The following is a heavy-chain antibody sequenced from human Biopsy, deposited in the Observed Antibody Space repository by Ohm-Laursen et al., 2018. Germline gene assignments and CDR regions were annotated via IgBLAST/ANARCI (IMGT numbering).Heavy chain of an antibody. J-gene: IGHJ1*01. Sequence: SVKVSCKASGDTFTKYGIFWVRQAPGQGLEWMGRIIPIVDIVNYAQRFQGRVTMTADKSTSTAYLDLSSLISEDTAVYYCATKLTGYFHHWGQGILVIVSS. V-gene: IGHV1-69*04. CDR3: ATKLTGYFHH. D-gene: IGHD3-9*01. CDR1: GDTFTKYG. CDR2: IIPIVDIV.